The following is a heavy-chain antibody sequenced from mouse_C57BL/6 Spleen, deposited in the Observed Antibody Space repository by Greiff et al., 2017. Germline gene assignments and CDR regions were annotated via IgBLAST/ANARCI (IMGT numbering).Heavy chain of an antibody. V-gene: IGHV1-4*01. CDR1: GYTFTSYT. Sequence: VQLQQSGAELARPGASVKMSCKASGYTFTSYTMHWVKQRPGQGLEWIGYINPSRGYTKYNQKFKDKATLTGDKSTSTAYIQMRILTSEDSAVYYCARDPSYDYDGYYFDYWGKGTTLTVSS. CDR3: ARDPSYDYDGYYFDY. CDR2: INPSRGYT. D-gene: IGHD2-4*01. J-gene: IGHJ2*01.